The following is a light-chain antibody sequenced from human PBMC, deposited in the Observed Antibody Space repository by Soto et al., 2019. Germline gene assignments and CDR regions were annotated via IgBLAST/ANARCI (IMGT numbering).Light chain of an antibody. Sequence: IQMTQSPSTLSASVADRVTITCRASQTISHWLAWYQQRPGKAPRLLIHKASTLESGVPSRFSGSGSGTEFTLTISSLQPEDFATYYCQQYNDFWTFGQGTKVEVK. CDR1: QTISHW. V-gene: IGKV1-5*03. CDR2: KAS. J-gene: IGKJ1*01. CDR3: QQYNDFWT.